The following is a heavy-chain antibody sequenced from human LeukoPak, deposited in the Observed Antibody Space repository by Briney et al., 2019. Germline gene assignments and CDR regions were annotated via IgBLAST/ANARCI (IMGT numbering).Heavy chain of an antibody. CDR1: GGSISSYY. Sequence: PSETLSLTCTVSGGSISSYYWSWIRQPPGKGLEWIGYLYYSGSTNYNPSLKSRVTISVDTSKNQFSLKLNSVTAADTAVYYCARGPGTSGYFGHRFDPWGQGTLVTVSS. D-gene: IGHD5-12*01. CDR3: ARGPGTSGYFGHRFDP. V-gene: IGHV4-59*01. J-gene: IGHJ5*02. CDR2: LYYSGST.